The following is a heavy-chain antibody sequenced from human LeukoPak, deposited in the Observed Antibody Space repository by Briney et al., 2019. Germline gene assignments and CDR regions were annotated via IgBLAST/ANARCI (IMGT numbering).Heavy chain of an antibody. CDR2: VYASGST. V-gene: IGHV4-4*07. Sequence: SETLSLTCTVSGDSISSYYWSWIRQPAGKGLEWIGRVYASGSTNYNPSLKSRVTMSVDTSKNQFSLKLSSVTAADTAVYYCARVYDSIYFDFRGQGTLVTVSS. CDR1: GDSISSYY. D-gene: IGHD3-22*01. J-gene: IGHJ4*02. CDR3: ARVYDSIYFDF.